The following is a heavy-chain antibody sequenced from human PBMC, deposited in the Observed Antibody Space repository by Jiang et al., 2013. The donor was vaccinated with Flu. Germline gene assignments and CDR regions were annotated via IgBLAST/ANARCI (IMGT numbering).Heavy chain of an antibody. CDR3: ARGGSGATVSLFHY. D-gene: IGHD1-1*01. Sequence: SQTLSLTCAISGDSVSNNGASWNWIRQSPSRGLEWLGRTYCRSRCYNDYAVSVKSRMTISPDTSKNQFSLQLNSVTPEDAAVYYCARGGSGATVSLFHYWGQGTLVTVSS. CDR1: GDSVSNNGAS. V-gene: IGHV6-1*01. J-gene: IGHJ4*02. CDR2: TYCRSRCYN.